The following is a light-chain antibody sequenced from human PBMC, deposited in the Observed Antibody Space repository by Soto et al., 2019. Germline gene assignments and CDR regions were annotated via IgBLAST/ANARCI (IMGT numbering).Light chain of an antibody. J-gene: IGLJ1*01. V-gene: IGLV2-11*01. CDR1: TSDVRAYSF. CDR3: CSDAGAYRYG. CDR2: DVN. Sequence: QSVLTQPRSVPGSPGQSITISCTRSTSDVRAYSFPSWYPQHPAAAPKLLIRDVNKRPPGVPDRFSASKSGNTASLTISGLQAEDEADYFCCSDAGAYRYGFGSGTKVTVL.